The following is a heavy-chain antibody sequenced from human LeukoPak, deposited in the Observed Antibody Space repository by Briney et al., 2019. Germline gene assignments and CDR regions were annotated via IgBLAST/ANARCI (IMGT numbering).Heavy chain of an antibody. V-gene: IGHV1-69*01. Sequence: ASVKVSCKASGGTFSSYAISWVRQAPGQGLEWMGGIIPIFGTANYAQKFQGRVTITADESTSTAYMELSSLRSEDTAVYYCARDKVVSQYLEMGGYKYYFDYWGQGTLVTVSS. CDR1: GGTFSSYA. CDR3: ARDKVVSQYLEMGGYKYYFDY. CDR2: IIPIFGTA. D-gene: IGHD5-24*01. J-gene: IGHJ4*02.